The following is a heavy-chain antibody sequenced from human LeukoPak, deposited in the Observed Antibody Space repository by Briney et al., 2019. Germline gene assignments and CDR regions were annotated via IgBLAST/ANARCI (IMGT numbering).Heavy chain of an antibody. D-gene: IGHD3-10*01. J-gene: IGHJ6*03. V-gene: IGHV4-59*01. CDR1: GGSINNYY. CDR2: IYYSGST. CDR3: ARELLSEGSHHMDV. Sequence: SETLSLTCTVSGGSINNYYWSWVRQPPGKGLEWIGYIYYSGSTNYNPSLKSRVTISLDTSKKQFSLKLSSVTAADTAVYYCARELLSEGSHHMDVWGKGTTVTVSS.